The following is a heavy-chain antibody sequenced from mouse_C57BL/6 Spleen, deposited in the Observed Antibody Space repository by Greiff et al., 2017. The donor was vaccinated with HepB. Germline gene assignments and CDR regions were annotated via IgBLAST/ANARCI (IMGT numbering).Heavy chain of an antibody. J-gene: IGHJ1*03. D-gene: IGHD1-1*01. V-gene: IGHV5-9*01. CDR3: ASHYYGSSPAGWFDV. Sequence: EVKLVESGGSLVKPGGSLKLSCAASGFTFSSYTMSWVRQTPEKRLEWVATISGGGGNTYYPDSVKGRFTISRDDAKNTLYLQMSSLRSEDTALYDCASHYYGSSPAGWFDVWGTGTTVTVSS. CDR2: ISGGGGNT. CDR1: GFTFSSYT.